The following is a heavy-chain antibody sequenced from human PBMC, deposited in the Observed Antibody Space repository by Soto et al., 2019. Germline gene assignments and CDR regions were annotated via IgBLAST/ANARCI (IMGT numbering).Heavy chain of an antibody. CDR1: GFTFGTTD. CDR3: VKNSGWFNT. Sequence: QLLQSGGGLVQPGGSLTLSCAASGFTFGTTDMSWVRQAPGEGLEWVSTIDGSGGITYYADSVKGGFTISRDNSRNTVYLQMNSLRGYDTALYYCVKNSGWFNTWGQGALVTVSS. J-gene: IGHJ5*02. V-gene: IGHV3-23*01. CDR2: IDGSGGIT. D-gene: IGHD3-10*01.